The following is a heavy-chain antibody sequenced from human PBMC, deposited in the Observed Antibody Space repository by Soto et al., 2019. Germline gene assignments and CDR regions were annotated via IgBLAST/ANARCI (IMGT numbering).Heavy chain of an antibody. V-gene: IGHV3-74*01. CDR1: GFTFSSYW. CDR2: INSDGSST. D-gene: IGHD2-15*01. J-gene: IGHJ6*02. CDR3: ARGPEGGYCSGGSCYDYYYGMDV. Sequence: GGSLRLSCAASGFTFSSYWMHWVRQAPGKGLVWVSRINSDGSSTSYADSVKGRFTISRDNAKNTLYLQMNSLRAEDTAVYYCARGPEGGYCSGGSCYDYYYGMDVWGQGTTVTVSS.